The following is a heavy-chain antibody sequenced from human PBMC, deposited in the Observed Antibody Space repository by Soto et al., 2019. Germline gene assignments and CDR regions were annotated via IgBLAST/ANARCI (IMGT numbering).Heavy chain of an antibody. CDR3: VRGYDGPGSHGGH. Sequence: EVQLVDSGGGLIQPGGSLRLVCAASGFIFSNYEMNWVRQAAGKGLEWVSYISHDSGVMNYADSVKGRFTISRDNAKNSLYLQMIDLSVEDTAVYYCVRGYDGPGSHGGHWGQGTLVTVS. V-gene: IGHV3-48*03. CDR1: GFIFSNYE. CDR2: ISHDSGVM. D-gene: IGHD3-22*01. J-gene: IGHJ4*02.